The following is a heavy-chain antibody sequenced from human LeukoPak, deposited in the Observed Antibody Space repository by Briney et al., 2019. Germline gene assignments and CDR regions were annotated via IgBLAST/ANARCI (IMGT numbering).Heavy chain of an antibody. V-gene: IGHV3-23*01. J-gene: IGHJ4*02. Sequence: GGSLRLSCAASGFTFRSYAMSWVRQAPGKGLEWGSAISGSGGSTYYADSVKGRFTISRDNSKNTLYLQMNSLRAEDTAVYYCAKGHCGGDCYFVNDFDYWGQGTLVTVSS. CDR3: AKGHCGGDCYFVNDFDY. CDR1: GFTFRSYA. CDR2: ISGSGGST. D-gene: IGHD2-21*02.